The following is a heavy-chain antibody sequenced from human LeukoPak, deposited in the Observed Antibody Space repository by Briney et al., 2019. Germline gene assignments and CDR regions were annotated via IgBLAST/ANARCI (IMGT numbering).Heavy chain of an antibody. J-gene: IGHJ6*03. CDR3: ARDWGVSARPGYMDV. D-gene: IGHD6-6*01. V-gene: IGHV4-59*01. CDR1: GGSISNYY. Sequence: SETLSLTCAVSGGSISNYYWSWIRQPPGKGLEWIGYIYYSGSTKYNPSLKSRVTISVDTSKNQFSLRLSSVTAADTAVYYCARDWGVSARPGYMDVWGKGTTVTVSS. CDR2: IYYSGST.